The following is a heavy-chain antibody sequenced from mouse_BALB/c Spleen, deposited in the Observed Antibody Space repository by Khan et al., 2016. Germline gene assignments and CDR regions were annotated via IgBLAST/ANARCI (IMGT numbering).Heavy chain of an antibody. CDR1: GYTFTDYT. V-gene: IGHV1-18*01. Sequence: VRLQQSGPELVKPGASVKISCKTSGYTFTDYTIHWVKQSHGKSLEWIGHINPNIGGSTYNQKFKDKATLTLDKSSRTAYMDLRSLTSEDSAVYYCARGRFFYGGQGTLVTVSA. CDR3: ARGRFFY. D-gene: IGHD1-1*01. J-gene: IGHJ3*01. CDR2: INPNIGGS.